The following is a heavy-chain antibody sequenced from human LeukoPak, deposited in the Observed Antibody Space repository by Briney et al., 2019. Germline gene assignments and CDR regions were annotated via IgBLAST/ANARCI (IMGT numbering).Heavy chain of an antibody. V-gene: IGHV5-51*01. CDR3: ARGLTPRRHDYGDHTIDY. D-gene: IGHD4-17*01. Sequence: GESLKISCKGSGYSFTSYWIGWVRQMPGKGLEWMGIIYPGDSDTRYSPSFQGQVTISADKSISTAYLQWSSLKASDTAMYYCARGLTPRRHDYGDHTIDYWGQETLVTVSS. CDR1: GYSFTSYW. J-gene: IGHJ4*02. CDR2: IYPGDSDT.